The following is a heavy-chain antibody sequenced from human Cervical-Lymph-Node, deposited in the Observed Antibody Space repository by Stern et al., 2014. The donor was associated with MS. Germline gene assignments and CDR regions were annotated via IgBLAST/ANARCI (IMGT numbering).Heavy chain of an antibody. Sequence: VQLVESGGGVVQPGRSLCLSCAASGFVFRSYARHWVRQAPGKGLECVALTSYDGRDKYYTDSVKGRFTVSRYNSNNTVDLEMNSLRLEDTAVYYCAKGGSGSYLDWGQGSLVTVSS. CDR3: AKGGSGSYLD. V-gene: IGHV3-30*04. D-gene: IGHD1-26*01. CDR2: TSYDGRDK. CDR1: GFVFRSYA. J-gene: IGHJ4*02.